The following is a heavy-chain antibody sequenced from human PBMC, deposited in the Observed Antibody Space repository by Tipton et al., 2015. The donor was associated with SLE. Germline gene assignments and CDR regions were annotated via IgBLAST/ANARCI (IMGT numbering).Heavy chain of an antibody. V-gene: IGHV4-59*12. CDR1: GASIGSYY. D-gene: IGHD3-3*01. CDR3: AREPRSGYHDY. Sequence: TLSLTCTVSGASIGSYYWSWIRQPPGKGLEWIGYIYYSGSTIHNPSLKSRVTMSVDTSKNQFSLKLSSVTAADTAVYYCAREPRSGYHDYWGQGTLVIVSS. CDR2: IYYSGST. J-gene: IGHJ4*02.